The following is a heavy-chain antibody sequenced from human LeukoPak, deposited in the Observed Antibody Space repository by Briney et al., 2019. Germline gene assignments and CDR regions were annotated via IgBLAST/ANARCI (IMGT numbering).Heavy chain of an antibody. D-gene: IGHD3-10*01. V-gene: IGHV1-69*05. CDR1: GGTSSSYA. J-gene: IGHJ4*02. CDR3: ASQEGELLSAPKTGFDY. Sequence: SVKVSCKASGGTSSSYAISWVRQAPGQGLEWMGRIIPIFGTANYAQKFHGRVTITTDESTSTAYMELSSLRSEDTAVYYCASQEGELLSAPKTGFDYWGQGTLVTVSS. CDR2: IIPIFGTA.